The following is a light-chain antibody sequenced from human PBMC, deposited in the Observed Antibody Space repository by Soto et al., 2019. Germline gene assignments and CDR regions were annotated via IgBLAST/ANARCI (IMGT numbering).Light chain of an antibody. CDR3: QQRRNWPEFT. Sequence: EIVLTQSPATLSLSPGERATLSCRASQSVSSSLAWYQQKPGQAPRLLIYDASNRATGIPARFSGSGSGTDFTLTISSLEPEDFAVYYCQQRRNWPEFTCGPGTKVDVK. CDR1: QSVSSS. J-gene: IGKJ3*01. V-gene: IGKV3-11*01. CDR2: DAS.